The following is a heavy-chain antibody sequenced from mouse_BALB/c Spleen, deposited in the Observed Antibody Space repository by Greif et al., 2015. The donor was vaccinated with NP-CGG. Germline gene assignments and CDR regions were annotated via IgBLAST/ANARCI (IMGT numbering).Heavy chain of an antibody. Sequence: EVKVEESGGGLVKLGGSLKLSCAASGFTFSSYYMSWVRQTPEKRLELVAAINSNGGSTYYPDTVKGRFTISRDNAKNTLYLQMSSLKSEDTALYYCARPDYGYFDVWGAGDHGHRLL. V-gene: IGHV5-6-2*01. CDR2: INSNGGST. CDR3: ARPDYGYFDV. CDR1: GFTFSSYY. J-gene: IGHJ1*01.